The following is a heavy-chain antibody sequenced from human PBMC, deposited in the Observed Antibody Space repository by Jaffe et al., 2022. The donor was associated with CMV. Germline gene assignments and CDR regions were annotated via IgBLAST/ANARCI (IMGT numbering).Heavy chain of an antibody. D-gene: IGHD3-22*01. CDR1: GGSISSSSYY. CDR2: IYYSGST. V-gene: IGHV4-39*01. Sequence: QLQLQESGPGLVKPSETLSLTCTVSGGSISSSSYYWGWIRQPPGKGLEWIGSIYYSGSTYYNPSLKSRVTISVDTSKNQFSLKLSSVTAADTAVYYCASPYYYDSSGYPYWGQGTLVTVSS. J-gene: IGHJ4*02. CDR3: ASPYYYDSSGYPY.